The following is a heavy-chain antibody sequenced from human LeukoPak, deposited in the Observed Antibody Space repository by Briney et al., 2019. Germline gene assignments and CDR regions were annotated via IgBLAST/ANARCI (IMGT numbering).Heavy chain of an antibody. V-gene: IGHV3-23*01. J-gene: IGHJ6*02. Sequence: GGSLRLSCAASGFTFSCYAMSWVRQAPGKGLEWVSAISGSGGSTYYADSVKGRFTISRDNSKNSLYLQMNSLRAEDTAVYYCAKPPISGSRYCYYGMDVWGQGTTVTVSS. D-gene: IGHD1-26*01. CDR1: GFTFSCYA. CDR2: ISGSGGST. CDR3: AKPPISGSRYCYYGMDV.